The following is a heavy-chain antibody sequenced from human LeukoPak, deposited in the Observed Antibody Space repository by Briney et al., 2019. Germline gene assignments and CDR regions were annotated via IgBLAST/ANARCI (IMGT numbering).Heavy chain of an antibody. CDR2: ISYDGSNK. Sequence: GGSLRLSCAASGFTFSSYAMSWVRQAPGKGREGGAVISYDGSNKYYADSVKGRFTISRDNSKTTLYLQMNSLRAEDTAVYYCARDGLWFGETIDALDYWGQGTLVTVSS. D-gene: IGHD3-10*01. CDR3: ARDGLWFGETIDALDY. J-gene: IGHJ4*02. V-gene: IGHV3-30*04. CDR1: GFTFSSYA.